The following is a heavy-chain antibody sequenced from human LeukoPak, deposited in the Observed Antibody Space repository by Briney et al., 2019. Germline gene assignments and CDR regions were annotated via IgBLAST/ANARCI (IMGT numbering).Heavy chain of an antibody. CDR1: GYTFTSYG. V-gene: IGHV1-18*01. CDR3: ARDLGGSGSRTNLLFDY. Sequence: ASVKVSCKASGYTFTSYGISWVRQAPGQGLEWMGWISAYNGNTNYAQQLQGRVTMTTDTSTSTAYMELRSLRSDDTAVYHCARDLGGSGSRTNLLFDYWGQGTLVTVSS. D-gene: IGHD3-10*01. J-gene: IGHJ4*02. CDR2: ISAYNGNT.